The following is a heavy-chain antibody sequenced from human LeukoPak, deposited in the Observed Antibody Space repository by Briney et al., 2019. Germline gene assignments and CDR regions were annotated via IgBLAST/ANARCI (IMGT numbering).Heavy chain of an antibody. Sequence: GGSLRLSCAASGFTFSNYAMSWVRQAPGKGLEWVSTISGSGGNTYYADSVKGRFTISRDNSKNTLYLQMNSRRADDTAVYYCAKGSDQWLNLIPLHYWGQGTLVTVSS. CDR2: ISGSGGNT. CDR1: GFTFSNYA. J-gene: IGHJ4*02. CDR3: AKGSDQWLNLIPLHY. V-gene: IGHV3-23*01. D-gene: IGHD6-19*01.